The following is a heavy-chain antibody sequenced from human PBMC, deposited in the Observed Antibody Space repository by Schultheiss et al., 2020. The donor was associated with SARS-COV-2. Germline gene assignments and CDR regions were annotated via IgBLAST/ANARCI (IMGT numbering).Heavy chain of an antibody. D-gene: IGHD2-2*01. CDR3: ARGPARGAYYYYYMDV. J-gene: IGHJ6*03. CDR2: INHSGST. CDR1: GGSISSSNW. V-gene: IGHV4-4*02. Sequence: SETLSLTCAVSGGSISSSNWWSWVRQPPGKGLEWIGEINHSGSTNYNPSLKSRVTISVDTSKNHFSLKLNSVTAADTAVYYCARGPARGAYYYYYMDVWGKGTTVTVSS.